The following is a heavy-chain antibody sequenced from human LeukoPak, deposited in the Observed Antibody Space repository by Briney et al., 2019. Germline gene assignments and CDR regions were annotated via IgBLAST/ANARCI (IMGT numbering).Heavy chain of an antibody. CDR2: ILYDGSDK. Sequence: GGALRLSCAASGFTFSSYAMHWVRQAPGKGLEWVAVILYDGSDKYYADSVKGRFTISRDNAKNSLYLQMNSLRAEDTAVYYCARDPVGATSNWYFDLWGRGTLVTVSS. CDR1: GFTFSSYA. D-gene: IGHD1-26*01. V-gene: IGHV3-30-3*01. CDR3: ARDPVGATSNWYFDL. J-gene: IGHJ2*01.